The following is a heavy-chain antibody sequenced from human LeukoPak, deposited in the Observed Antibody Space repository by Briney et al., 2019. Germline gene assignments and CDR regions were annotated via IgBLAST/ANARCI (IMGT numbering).Heavy chain of an antibody. V-gene: IGHV3-30*02. D-gene: IGHD3-16*01. J-gene: IGHJ4*02. CDR2: IRHDGSDK. CDR1: GFTFSKYG. Sequence: PGGSLRLSCAASGFTFSKYGMHWVRQAPGKGLEWVAFIRHDGSDKYYIDSVKDRFTISRDNSKNMLYLQMNSLRFEDTAVYYCANIPNLFGPDYWGQGSLVTVSS. CDR3: ANIPNLFGPDY.